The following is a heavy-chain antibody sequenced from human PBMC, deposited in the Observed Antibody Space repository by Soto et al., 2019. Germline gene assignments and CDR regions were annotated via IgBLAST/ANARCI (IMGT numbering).Heavy chain of an antibody. CDR3: ARDGTGDP. V-gene: IGHV1-69*06. CDR2: IIPLFGTA. J-gene: IGHJ5*02. Sequence: SVQISCKASGGTFSSYAISWVRQAPGQGLEWMGGIIPLFGTANYAQKFQGRVTITADKSTSTAYMELSSLRSEDTAVSYCARDGTGDPWGQGTLVTVSS. CDR1: GGTFSSYA. D-gene: IGHD1-1*01.